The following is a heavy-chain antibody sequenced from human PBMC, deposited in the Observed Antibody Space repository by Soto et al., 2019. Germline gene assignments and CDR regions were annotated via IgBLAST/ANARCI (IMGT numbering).Heavy chain of an antibody. CDR2: ITDSGGST. CDR3: AKLYWNPRYFDY. V-gene: IGHV3-23*01. Sequence: EVQLLESGGGLLQPGGSLRLSCAASGFTFSSVAMAWVRQAPGKGLEWVSSITDSGGSTDYADSVKGRFTISRDNSRNTLYLQMNSLRADVTAVYYCAKLYWNPRYFDYWGQGTRVTISS. J-gene: IGHJ4*02. CDR1: GFTFSSVA. D-gene: IGHD1-1*01.